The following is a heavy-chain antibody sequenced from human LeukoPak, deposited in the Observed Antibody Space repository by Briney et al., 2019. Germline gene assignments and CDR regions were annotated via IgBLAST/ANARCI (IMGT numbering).Heavy chain of an antibody. CDR2: IYGDGTT. CDR3: ARDRAGAQSWVALDP. D-gene: IGHD3-10*01. J-gene: IGHJ5*02. CDR1: GFTVSNDY. Sequence: GSLRLSCAASGFTVSNDYMAWVRQAPGRGLEWVSLIYGDGTTFFTDSVKGRFTISRDNFKNTLYLQMSSLRPEDTALYYCARDRAGAQSWVALDPWGQGTLVTVSS. V-gene: IGHV3-66*02.